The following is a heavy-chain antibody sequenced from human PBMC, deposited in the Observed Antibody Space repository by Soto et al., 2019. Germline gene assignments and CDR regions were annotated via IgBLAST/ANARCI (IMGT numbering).Heavy chain of an antibody. Sequence: QVQLQESGPGLVKPSETLSLTCTVSGGSISNYYWSWIRQPAGKGLEWIGRIDISGSTNHNPSLKSRVTMSVDMSKNQFSLKVSSVTAADTAVYYCARDSFGGAPYYYYAMDVWGQGTTVTVSS. J-gene: IGHJ6*02. V-gene: IGHV4-4*07. CDR1: GGSISNYY. D-gene: IGHD3-16*01. CDR3: ARDSFGGAPYYYYAMDV. CDR2: IDISGST.